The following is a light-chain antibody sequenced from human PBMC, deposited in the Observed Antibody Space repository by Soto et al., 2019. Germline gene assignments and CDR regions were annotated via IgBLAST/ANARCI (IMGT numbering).Light chain of an antibody. CDR1: NSNIGRNT. Sequence: QSVLTQPPSASGPPGQRVTLSCSGSNSNIGRNTVNWYRQLPGTAPKLLVYSTDQRPSGVPDRFSGSKSGASASLAISGLQSEDEADYYCASWDANLNGPVFGGGTQLTVL. CDR3: ASWDANLNGPV. CDR2: STD. V-gene: IGLV1-44*01. J-gene: IGLJ7*01.